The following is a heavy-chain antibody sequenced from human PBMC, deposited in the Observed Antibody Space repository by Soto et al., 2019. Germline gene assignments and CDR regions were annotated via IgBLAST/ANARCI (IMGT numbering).Heavy chain of an antibody. CDR1: GFTFSSYA. J-gene: IGHJ6*02. V-gene: IGHV3-30-3*01. Sequence: HPGGSLRLSCAASGFTFSSYAMHWVRQAPGKGLEWVAVISYDGSNKYYADSVKGRFTISRDNSKNTLYLQMNSLRAEDTAVYYCARDGAPRYCSSTSCGTTPTDGMDVSGQGTTVTVSS. D-gene: IGHD2-2*01. CDR2: ISYDGSNK. CDR3: ARDGAPRYCSSTSCGTTPTDGMDV.